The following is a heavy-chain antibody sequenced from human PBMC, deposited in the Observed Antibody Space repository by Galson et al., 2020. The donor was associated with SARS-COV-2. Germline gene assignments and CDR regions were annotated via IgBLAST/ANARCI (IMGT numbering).Heavy chain of an antibody. D-gene: IGHD6-13*01. CDR3: ARGAETAAGVFDL. CDR1: GGSIGSHY. J-gene: IGHJ4*02. V-gene: IGHV4-59*11. Sequence: SETLSLTCSVSGGSIGSHYWSWIRQRPGKGLEWIAYIYFSGSRNYNPSLQSRVTISIDTSKNQFSLNLRSVTAADTAVYYCARGAETAAGVFDLWGQGTQVTVS. CDR2: IYFSGSR.